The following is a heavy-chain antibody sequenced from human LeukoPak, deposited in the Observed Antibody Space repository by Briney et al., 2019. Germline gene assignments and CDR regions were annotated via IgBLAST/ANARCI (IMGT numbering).Heavy chain of an antibody. D-gene: IGHD3-10*01. CDR2: IYSDGST. V-gene: IGHV3-66*01. J-gene: IGHJ6*03. Sequence: GGSLRLSCTASGFTVSSNYMSWVHQAPGKGLECVSVIYSDGSTYYADSVKGRFTISRDNSKNTLYLQMNSLRAEDTAVYYCAKGGRDTMVRGVIGYMDVWGKGTTVTISS. CDR1: GFTVSSNY. CDR3: AKGGRDTMVRGVIGYMDV.